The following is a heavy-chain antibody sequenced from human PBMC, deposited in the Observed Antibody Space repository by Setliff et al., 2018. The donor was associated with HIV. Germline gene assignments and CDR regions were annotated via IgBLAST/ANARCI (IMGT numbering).Heavy chain of an antibody. CDR2: FVPEHSET. Sequence: GASVKVSCKVSGYTLTELSIHWVRQAPGKGLEWMGGFVPEHSETIYAQKFQGRVTMTEDTSTDTAYMDLSSLTSEDTALYYCAGASSGRIDAAPFDSWGQGTLVTVSS. V-gene: IGHV1-24*01. CDR1: GYTLTELS. J-gene: IGHJ4*02. CDR3: AGASSGRIDAAPFDS. D-gene: IGHD6-25*01.